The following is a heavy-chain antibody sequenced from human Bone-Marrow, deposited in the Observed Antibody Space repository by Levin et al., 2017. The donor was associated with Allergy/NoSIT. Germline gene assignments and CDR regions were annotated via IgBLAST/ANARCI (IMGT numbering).Heavy chain of an antibody. J-gene: IGHJ4*02. CDR1: GFSFTDSW. CDR3: TTDYWGTANY. D-gene: IGHD7-27*01. V-gene: IGHV3-7*01. Sequence: SCVGSGFSFTDSWMNWVRQAPGKGLEWVANIKKDGSDKQYVDSVKGRFTISRDNAKNSLYLQMNSLTAEDTAVYYCTTDYWGTANYWGQGTLVTVSS. CDR2: IKKDGSDK.